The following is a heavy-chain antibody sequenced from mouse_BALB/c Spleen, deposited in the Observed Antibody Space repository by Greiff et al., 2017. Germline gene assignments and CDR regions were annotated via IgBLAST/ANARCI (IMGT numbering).Heavy chain of an antibody. CDR3: ARAMITTPFAY. D-gene: IGHD2-4*01. Sequence: DVMLVESGGGLVQPGGSRKLSCAASGFTFSSFGMHWVRQAPEKGLEWVAYISSGSSTIYYADTVKGRFTISRDNPKNTLFLQMTSLRSEDTAMYYCARAMITTPFAYWGQGTLVTVSA. CDR2: ISSGSSTI. CDR1: GFTFSSFG. V-gene: IGHV5-17*02. J-gene: IGHJ3*01.